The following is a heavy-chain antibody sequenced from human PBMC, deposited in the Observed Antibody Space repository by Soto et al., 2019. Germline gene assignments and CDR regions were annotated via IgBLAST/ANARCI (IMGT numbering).Heavy chain of an antibody. CDR1: GGTFSSYT. D-gene: IGHD1-26*01. V-gene: IGHV1-69*02. CDR3: ARGWELLVFAS. Sequence: QVQLVQSGAEVKKPGSSVKVSCKASGGTFSSYTISWVRQAPGQGLEWMGRIIPILGIANYAQKFQGRVTRTADKPPRTAYTELSSLRSEDTAGYYCARGWELLVFASSGQGTLVTVSS. J-gene: IGHJ4*02. CDR2: IIPILGIA.